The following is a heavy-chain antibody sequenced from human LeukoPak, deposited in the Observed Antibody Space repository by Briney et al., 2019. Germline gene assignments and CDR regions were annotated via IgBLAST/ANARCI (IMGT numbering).Heavy chain of an antibody. CDR3: AKAQYNSRSWYGGAFDI. CDR2: ISWNSGSV. Sequence: GGSLRLSCAVYGFTFDDYAIHWVRQPPGNCLEWVSGISWNSGSVGYVDSVKGRFTISRDNAKNSLYLQMNSLRAEDMALYYCAKAQYNSRSWYGGAFDIWGQGTMVTVSS. J-gene: IGHJ3*02. V-gene: IGHV3-9*03. CDR1: GFTFDDYA. D-gene: IGHD6-13*01.